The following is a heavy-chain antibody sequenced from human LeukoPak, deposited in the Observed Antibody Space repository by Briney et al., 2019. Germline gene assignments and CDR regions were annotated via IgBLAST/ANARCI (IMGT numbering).Heavy chain of an antibody. Sequence: ASVKVSCKASGYTFTGYYMHWVRQAPGQGLEWMGWINPNSGGTNYAQKFQGRVTMTRDTSTSTVYMELSSLRSEDTAVYYCARRAITIFGVVIKTYYYYMDVWAKGPRSPSP. J-gene: IGHJ6*03. CDR3: ARRAITIFGVVIKTYYYYMDV. D-gene: IGHD3-3*01. CDR1: GYTFTGYY. CDR2: INPNSGGT. V-gene: IGHV1-2*02.